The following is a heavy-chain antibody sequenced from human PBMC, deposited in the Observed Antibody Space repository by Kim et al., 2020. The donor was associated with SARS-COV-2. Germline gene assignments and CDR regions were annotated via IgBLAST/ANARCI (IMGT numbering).Heavy chain of an antibody. V-gene: IGHV4-34*01. J-gene: IGHJ5*02. CDR1: GGSFSGYY. D-gene: IGHD6-13*01. CDR3: ARGVGSSSWYRRSGWFDP. CDR2: INHSGST. Sequence: SETLSLTCAVYGGSFSGYYWSWIRQPPGKGLEWIGEINHSGSTNYNPSLKSRVTISVDTSKNQFSLKLSSVTAADTAVYYCARGVGSSSWYRRSGWFDPWGQGTLVTVSS.